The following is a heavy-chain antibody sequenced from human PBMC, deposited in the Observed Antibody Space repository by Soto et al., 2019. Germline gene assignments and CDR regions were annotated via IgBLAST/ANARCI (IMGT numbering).Heavy chain of an antibody. D-gene: IGHD6-19*01. CDR2: VSGSGAST. V-gene: IGHV3-23*01. CDR3: AKRRSSGSHYVDY. CDR1: GFTFSSYA. J-gene: IGHJ4*02. Sequence: PGGSLRLSCAASGFTFSSYAMSWVRQAPGKGLEWVSSVSGSGASTYYADSVKGRFTISRDNSKNTLYLQMTSLRAEDTAVYYCAKRRSSGSHYVDYWGQGALVTVSS.